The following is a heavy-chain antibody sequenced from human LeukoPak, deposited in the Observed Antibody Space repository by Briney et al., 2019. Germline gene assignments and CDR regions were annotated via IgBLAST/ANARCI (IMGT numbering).Heavy chain of an antibody. Sequence: ASVKVSCKASGYTFTGYYMHWVRQAPGQGLEWMGWINPNSGGTNYAQKFQGRVTITRDTSISTAYMELSRLRSDDTAVYYCARGRDSSSWFDYWGQGTLVTVSS. V-gene: IGHV1-2*02. CDR3: ARGRDSSSWFDY. CDR2: INPNSGGT. CDR1: GYTFTGYY. J-gene: IGHJ4*02. D-gene: IGHD6-13*01.